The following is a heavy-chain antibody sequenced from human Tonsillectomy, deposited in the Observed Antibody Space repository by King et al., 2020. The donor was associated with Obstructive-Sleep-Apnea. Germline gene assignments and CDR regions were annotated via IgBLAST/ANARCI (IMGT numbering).Heavy chain of an antibody. J-gene: IGHJ4*02. CDR2: IYPGDSDT. D-gene: IGHD6-19*01. V-gene: IGHV5-51*01. CDR3: ARRERAVAGHFDY. Sequence: QLVQSGAEVKKPGESLKISCQISGYSFTDYWIGWVRQMPGKGLEWMGIIYPGDSDTRYSPSFQGQGTSAADTSISTAYLQWSRLKASDTAMYYCARRERAVAGHFDYWGQGTQVTVSS. CDR1: GYSFTDYW.